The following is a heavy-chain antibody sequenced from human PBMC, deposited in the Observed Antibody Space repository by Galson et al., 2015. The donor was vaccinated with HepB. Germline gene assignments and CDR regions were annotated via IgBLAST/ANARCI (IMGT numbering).Heavy chain of an antibody. J-gene: IGHJ3*02. CDR1: GYSFTSYW. D-gene: IGHD3-22*01. V-gene: IGHV5-10-1*01. Sequence: QSGAEVKKPGESLRISCKGSGYSFTSYWISWVRQMPGKGLEWMGRIDPSDSYTNYSSSFQGHVTISADKSISTAYLQWSGLKASDTAMYYCARPGYYYDSSGYYVDAFDIWGQGTMVTVSS. CDR3: ARPGYYYDSSGYYVDAFDI. CDR2: IDPSDSYT.